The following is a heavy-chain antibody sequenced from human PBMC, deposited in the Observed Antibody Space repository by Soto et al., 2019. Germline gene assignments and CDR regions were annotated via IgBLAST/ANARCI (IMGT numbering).Heavy chain of an antibody. J-gene: IGHJ5*02. CDR2: IGAYNGNT. CDR3: ARDGGGYCSGGSCQNWFYP. CDR1: GYTFTSYG. V-gene: IGHV1-18*01. D-gene: IGHD2-15*01. Sequence: QVQLVQSGAEVKKPGASVKVSCKASGYTFTSYGISWVRQAPGQGLEWMGWIGAYNGNTNYAQKLQGRVTMTTDTSTSTAYMELRSLRSDDTDVYYCARDGGGYCSGGSCQNWFYPWGQGTLVTVSA.